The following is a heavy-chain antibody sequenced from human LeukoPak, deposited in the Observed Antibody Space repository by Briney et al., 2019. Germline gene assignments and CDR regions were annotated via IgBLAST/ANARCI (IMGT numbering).Heavy chain of an antibody. CDR2: IYYSGST. J-gene: IGHJ5*02. Sequence: PSETLSLTCTVSGGSISNYYWSWIRQPPGKGLEWIGFIYYSGSTNYNPSLKSRVTISIDTSKNQFSLKLSSVTAADTAVYYCARLITPTSGSNWFDPWGQGTLVTVSS. CDR3: ARLITPTSGSNWFDP. CDR1: GGSISNYY. V-gene: IGHV4-59*12. D-gene: IGHD3-10*01.